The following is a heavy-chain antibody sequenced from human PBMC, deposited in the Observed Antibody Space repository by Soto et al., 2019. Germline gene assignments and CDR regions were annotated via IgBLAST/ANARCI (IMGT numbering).Heavy chain of an antibody. CDR1: GASLSDNY. Sequence: KASETLSLTCAVYGASLSDNYCNWLRQPPGKGLEWIGEINHRGNTNYNPSLRSRVTISIDTSKNQLSLNLRSVSAADTAVYYCARGRGEFDAWGLGTPATVPS. CDR2: INHRGNT. CDR3: ARGRGEFDA. V-gene: IGHV4-34*01. J-gene: IGHJ5*02.